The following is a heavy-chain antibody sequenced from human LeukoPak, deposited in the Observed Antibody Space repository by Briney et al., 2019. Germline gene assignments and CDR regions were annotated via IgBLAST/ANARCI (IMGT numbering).Heavy chain of an antibody. D-gene: IGHD3-22*01. CDR2: ISDSGGRT. CDR3: AKRGVVIRVILVGFHKEAYYFDS. CDR1: GITLSNYG. J-gene: IGHJ4*02. Sequence: GSLRLSCAVSGITLSNYGMSWVRQAPGKGLEWVAGISDSGGRTNYADSVKGRFTISRDNPKNTLFLQMNSLRAEDTAVYFCAKRGVVIRVILVGFHKEAYYFDSWGQGALVTVSS. V-gene: IGHV3-23*01.